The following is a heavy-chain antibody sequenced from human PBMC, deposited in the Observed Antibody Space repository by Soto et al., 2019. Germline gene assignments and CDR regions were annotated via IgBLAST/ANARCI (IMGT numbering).Heavy chain of an antibody. V-gene: IGHV4-31*03. CDR3: ARDAPHYGMDV. Sequence: SETLSLTCTVSGGSISSGGYYWSWIRQHPGKGLEWIGYIYYSGSTYYNPSLKSRVTISVDTSKNQFSLKLSSVTAADTAVYYCARDAPHYGMDVWGQGTTVTVSS. CDR2: IYYSGST. CDR1: GGSISSGGYY. J-gene: IGHJ6*02.